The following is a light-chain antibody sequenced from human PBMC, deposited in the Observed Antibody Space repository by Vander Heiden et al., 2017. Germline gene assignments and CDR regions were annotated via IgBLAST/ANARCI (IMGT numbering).Light chain of an antibody. Sequence: QSVLTQPPSASGTPGQRVTIVCSGSSSTIGSNYVYWYQQLPGTAPKLLIYRNNQRPSGVPDRVSGSKSGTSASLAISGLRSEDEADYYCAAWDDSLSGPVFGGGTKLTVL. J-gene: IGLJ3*02. CDR1: SSTIGSNY. CDR2: RNN. V-gene: IGLV1-47*01. CDR3: AAWDDSLSGPV.